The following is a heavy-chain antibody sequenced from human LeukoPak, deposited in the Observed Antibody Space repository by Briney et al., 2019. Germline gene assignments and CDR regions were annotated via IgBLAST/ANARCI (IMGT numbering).Heavy chain of an antibody. CDR1: GFTFSSYA. D-gene: IGHD6-13*01. V-gene: IGHV3-30-3*01. Sequence: GGSLRLSCAASGFTFSSYAMHWVRQAPGKGLEWVAVISYDGSNKYYADSVKGRFTISRDNSKNTLYLQMNSLRAEDTAVYYCARDHSSSWYFRPSVLTETDAFDIWGQGTMVTVSS. CDR2: ISYDGSNK. J-gene: IGHJ3*02. CDR3: ARDHSSSWYFRPSVLTETDAFDI.